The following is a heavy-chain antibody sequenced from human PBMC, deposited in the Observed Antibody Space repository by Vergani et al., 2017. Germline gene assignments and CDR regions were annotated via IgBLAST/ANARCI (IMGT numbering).Heavy chain of an antibody. Sequence: EVQLVESGGGLVKPGGSLRLSCAASGFTFSSYSMNWVRPAPGKGLEWVSSISSSSSYIYYADSVKGRFTISRDNAKNSLYLQMNSLRAEDTAVYYCARVLGSYRNYFDYWGQGTLVTVSS. V-gene: IGHV3-21*01. CDR2: ISSSSSYI. CDR3: ARVLGSYRNYFDY. CDR1: GFTFSSYS. D-gene: IGHD1-26*01. J-gene: IGHJ4*02.